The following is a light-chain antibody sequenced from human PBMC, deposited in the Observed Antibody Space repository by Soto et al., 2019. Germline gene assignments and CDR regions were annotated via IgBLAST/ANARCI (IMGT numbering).Light chain of an antibody. CDR1: SSDVGNYNY. V-gene: IGLV2-14*01. J-gene: IGLJ1*01. CDR2: EVS. CDR3: SSYTSSSNYV. Sequence: QSALTQPASVSGSPGQSITISCTGTSSDVGNYNYVSWYQQHPAKAPKLMIFEVSNRPSGISSRFSGSKSGNTASLTISGLQAEDEADYYCSSYTSSSNYVFGNGTKVTVL.